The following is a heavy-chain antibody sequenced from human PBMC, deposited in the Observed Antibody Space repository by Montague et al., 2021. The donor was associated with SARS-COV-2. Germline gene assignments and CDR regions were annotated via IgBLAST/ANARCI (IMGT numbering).Heavy chain of an antibody. Sequence: SETLSLTCTVSGGSISSSSYYWVWIRQPPGKGLEWIGSIYYSGSTYYNPSLKSRVTISVDTSKNQFSLKLSSVTAADTAVYYCARQGDQLLLEYWFDPWGQGTLVTVSS. D-gene: IGHD2-2*01. V-gene: IGHV4-39*01. CDR2: IYYSGST. CDR3: ARQGDQLLLEYWFDP. CDR1: GGSISSSSYY. J-gene: IGHJ5*02.